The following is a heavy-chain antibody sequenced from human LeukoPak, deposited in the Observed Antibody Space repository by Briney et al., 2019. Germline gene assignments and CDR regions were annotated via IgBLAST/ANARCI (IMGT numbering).Heavy chain of an antibody. D-gene: IGHD5-12*01. CDR3: IRNSGYDAFDY. Sequence: SETLSLTCTVSGGSISSGSYYWSWIRQPAGKGLEWIGRIYTSGSTNYNPSLKSRVTISVDTSKNQFSLKLSSVTAADTAVYYCIRNSGYDAFDYWGQGTLVTVSS. J-gene: IGHJ4*02. CDR1: GGSISSGSYY. CDR2: IYTSGST. V-gene: IGHV4-61*02.